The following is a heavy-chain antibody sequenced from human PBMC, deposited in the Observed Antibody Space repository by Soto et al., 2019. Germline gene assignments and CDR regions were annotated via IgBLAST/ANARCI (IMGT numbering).Heavy chain of an antibody. J-gene: IGHJ6*02. CDR3: AIGGGQIYYKGLDV. CDR1: GFFLSAYY. V-gene: IGHV3-11*01. Sequence: GTLRLSCAVAGFFLSAYYLSWIRQAPGKGLECVAYISGTGDTKYYADSVKGRFTISRDNTKNSLYLQVNSLRAEDAAVYYCAIGGGQIYYKGLDVWGQGTTVTVSS. CDR2: ISGTGDTK. D-gene: IGHD3-10*01.